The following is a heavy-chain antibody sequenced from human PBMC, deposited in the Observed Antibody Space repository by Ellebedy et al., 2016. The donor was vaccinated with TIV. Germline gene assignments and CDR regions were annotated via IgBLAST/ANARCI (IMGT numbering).Heavy chain of an antibody. D-gene: IGHD3-10*01. CDR3: ARGGYGWDY. CDR2: IYSGGST. CDR1: GFTVSSNY. Sequence: GESLKISCAASGFTVSSNYMSWVRQAPGKGLEWVSVIYSGGSTYYADSVKGRFTISRDNSKNTLYLQMNSLRAEDTAVDYCARGGYGWDYWGQGTLVTVSS. V-gene: IGHV3-66*01. J-gene: IGHJ4*02.